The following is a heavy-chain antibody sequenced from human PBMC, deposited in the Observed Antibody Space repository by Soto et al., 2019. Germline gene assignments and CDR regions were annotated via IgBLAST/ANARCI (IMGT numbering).Heavy chain of an antibody. J-gene: IGHJ6*02. CDR3: AKDEVRSPYFQRIVGATYYYYYGMDV. V-gene: IGHV3-30*18. CDR2: ISYDGSNK. CDR1: GFTFSSYG. Sequence: GGSLRLSCAASGFTFSSYGMHWVRQAPGKGLEWVAVISYDGSNKYYADSVKGRFTISRDNSKNTLYLQMNSLRAEDTAVYYCAKDEVRSPYFQRIVGATYYYYYGMDVWGQGTTVTVSS. D-gene: IGHD1-26*01.